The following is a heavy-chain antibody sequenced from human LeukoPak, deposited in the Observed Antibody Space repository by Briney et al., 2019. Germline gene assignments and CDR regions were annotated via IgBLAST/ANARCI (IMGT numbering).Heavy chain of an antibody. Sequence: KAGGSLRLSCAAPGFAFSSYSMNWVRQAPGKGLEWVSSISSSGSYIYYADSVKGRFTISRDNAKNSLYLQMNSLRAEDTAVYYCARFEVDPWGQGTLVTVSS. J-gene: IGHJ5*02. CDR3: ARFEVDP. V-gene: IGHV3-21*01. CDR2: ISSSGSYI. CDR1: GFAFSSYS.